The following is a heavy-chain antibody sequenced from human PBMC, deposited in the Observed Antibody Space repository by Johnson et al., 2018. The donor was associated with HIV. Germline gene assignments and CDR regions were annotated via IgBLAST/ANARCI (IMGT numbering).Heavy chain of an antibody. J-gene: IGHJ3*02. Sequence: VQLVESGGGVVQPGRSLRLSCAASGFTFSSYAMHWVRQAPGKGLEWVAVISYDGSNKYYADSVNGRFTISRDDSKSTLHLQMNSLQTEDTAVYYCATSVGDGYNSDPFDMWGQGTMVTVSS. D-gene: IGHD5-24*01. V-gene: IGHV3-30-3*01. CDR2: ISYDGSNK. CDR1: GFTFSSYA. CDR3: ATSVGDGYNSDPFDM.